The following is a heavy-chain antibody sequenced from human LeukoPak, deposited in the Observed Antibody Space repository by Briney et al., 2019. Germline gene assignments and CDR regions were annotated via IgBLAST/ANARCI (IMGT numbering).Heavy chain of an antibody. V-gene: IGHV4-59*11. J-gene: IGHJ3*02. Sequence: SETLSLTCTVSGGSISSHCWSWIRQPPGKGLEWIGYISYIGSTNYNPSLKSRVTISIDTSKNQFSLKLTSVTAADTAVYYCARDLVTVTKGFDIWGQGTMVRVSS. CDR3: ARDLVTVTKGFDI. D-gene: IGHD4-17*01. CDR2: ISYIGST. CDR1: GGSISSHC.